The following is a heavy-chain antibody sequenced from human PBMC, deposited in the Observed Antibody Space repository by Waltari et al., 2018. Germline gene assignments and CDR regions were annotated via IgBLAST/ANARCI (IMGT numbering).Heavy chain of an antibody. CDR3: ARRGRLSSYFFDY. Sequence: QLHLQESGPGLLKPSETLSLPCAVSGSSISGGDFWVWIRQPPGKGLEWIGSIYPGGDTYFNPSLKSRVTISVDKSKNQYSLNLRSMTAADTAVYYCARRGRLSSYFFDYWGQGTLVTVSS. D-gene: IGHD2-15*01. V-gene: IGHV4-38-2*01. CDR2: IYPGGDT. CDR1: GSSISGGDF. J-gene: IGHJ4*02.